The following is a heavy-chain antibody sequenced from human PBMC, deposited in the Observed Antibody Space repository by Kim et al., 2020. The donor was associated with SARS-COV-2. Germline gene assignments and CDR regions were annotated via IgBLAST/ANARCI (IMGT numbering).Heavy chain of an antibody. Sequence: GGSLRLSCAASGFTFDDYAMHWVRQAPGKGLEWVSGISWNSGSIGYADSVKGRFTISRDNAKNSLYLQMNSLRAEDTALYYCAKDITTTGYGMDVWGQGTTVPVSS. D-gene: IGHD4-17*01. CDR2: ISWNSGSI. CDR1: GFTFDDYA. J-gene: IGHJ6*02. CDR3: AKDITTTGYGMDV. V-gene: IGHV3-9*01.